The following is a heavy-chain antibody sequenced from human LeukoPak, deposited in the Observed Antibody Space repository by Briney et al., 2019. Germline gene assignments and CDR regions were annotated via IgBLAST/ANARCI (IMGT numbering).Heavy chain of an antibody. Sequence: GGSLRLSCAASGFSFSSYAMIWVRQAPGKGLEWVSAISGSGGSTYYTDSVKGRFTISRDNSKDTLYLQMNSLRAEDTAVYYCAKLSGYSYGYVSDYWGQGTLVTVSS. CDR2: ISGSGGST. V-gene: IGHV3-23*01. CDR1: GFSFSSYA. J-gene: IGHJ4*02. D-gene: IGHD5-18*01. CDR3: AKLSGYSYGYVSDY.